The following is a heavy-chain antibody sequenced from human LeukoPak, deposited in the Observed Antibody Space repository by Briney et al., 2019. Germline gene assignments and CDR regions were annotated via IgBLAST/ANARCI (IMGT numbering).Heavy chain of an antibody. Sequence: GGSLRLPCAASGFTFSSYGMHWVRQAPGKGLEWVAFIRYDGSNKYYADSVKGRFTISRDNSKNTLYLQMNSLRAEDTAVYYCAKEFSLAATPGRAFDIWGQGTMVTVSS. CDR1: GFTFSSYG. CDR3: AKEFSLAATPGRAFDI. CDR2: IRYDGSNK. D-gene: IGHD2-15*01. V-gene: IGHV3-30*02. J-gene: IGHJ3*02.